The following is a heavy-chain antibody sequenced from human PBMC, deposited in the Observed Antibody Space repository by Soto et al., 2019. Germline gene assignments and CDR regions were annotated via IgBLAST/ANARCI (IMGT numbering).Heavy chain of an antibody. CDR3: AKDMVKIGDSSGYYYKVKTNYFDY. D-gene: IGHD3-22*01. Sequence: GGSLRLSCAASGFTFSSYSMSWVRQAPGKGLEWVSSISSSSSYIYYADSVKGRFTISRDNAKNTLYLQMNSLRAEDTAVYYCAKDMVKIGDSSGYYYKVKTNYFDYWGQGTLVTVSS. CDR2: ISSSSSYI. J-gene: IGHJ4*02. V-gene: IGHV3-21*01. CDR1: GFTFSSYS.